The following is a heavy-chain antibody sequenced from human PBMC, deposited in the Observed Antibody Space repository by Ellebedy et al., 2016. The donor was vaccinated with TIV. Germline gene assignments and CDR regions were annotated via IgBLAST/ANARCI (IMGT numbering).Heavy chain of an antibody. V-gene: IGHV1-18*01. CDR1: GYTFTSYG. Sequence: AASVKVSCKASGYTFTSYGISWVRQAPGQGLEWMGWINPNSGGTNYAQKLQGRVTMTTDTSTSTAYMELRSLRSDDTAVYYCARVHPQLWDYDYWGQGTLVTVSS. CDR3: ARVHPQLWDYDY. CDR2: INPNSGGT. D-gene: IGHD5-18*01. J-gene: IGHJ4*02.